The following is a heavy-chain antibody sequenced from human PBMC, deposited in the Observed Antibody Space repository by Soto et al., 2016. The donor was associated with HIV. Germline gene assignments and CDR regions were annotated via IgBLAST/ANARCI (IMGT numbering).Heavy chain of an antibody. Sequence: EVQLVQSGAEVKKPGATVKISCKVSGYTFTDYYMHWVQQAPGKGLEWMGLVDPEDGETIYAEKFQGRVTITADTSTDTAYMELSSLRSEDTAVYYCATGPIMITFGGVTPLWYMDVWGKGTTVTVSS. J-gene: IGHJ6*03. CDR2: VDPEDGET. V-gene: IGHV1-69-2*01. CDR1: GYTFTDYY. CDR3: ATGPIMITFGGVTPLWYMDV. D-gene: IGHD3-16*01.